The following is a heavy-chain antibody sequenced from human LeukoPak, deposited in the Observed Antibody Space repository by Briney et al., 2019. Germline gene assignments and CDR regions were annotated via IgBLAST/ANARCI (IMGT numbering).Heavy chain of an antibody. CDR3: ARDHYYDSSGLGD. V-gene: IGHV1-2*02. J-gene: IGHJ4*02. CDR2: GNPNSGGT. CDR1: GYTFTGYY. D-gene: IGHD3-22*01. Sequence: ASVKLSCNSSGYTFTGYYMHWVRQAPGQALEWMGWGNPNSGGTKYAQKFQGRVTMTRDTSISTAYMELSRLRSDDTAVYYCARDHYYDSSGLGDWGQGTLVTVSS.